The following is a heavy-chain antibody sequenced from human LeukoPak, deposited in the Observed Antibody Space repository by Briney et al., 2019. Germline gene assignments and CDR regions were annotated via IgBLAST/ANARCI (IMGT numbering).Heavy chain of an antibody. CDR3: ARDRYGGNLDAFDI. Sequence: ASVKVSCKASGYTFTSYAMNWVRQAPGQGLEWMGWINTNTGNPTYAQGFTGRFVFSLDTSVSTAYLQISSLKAEDTAVYYCARDRYGGNLDAFDIWGQGTMVTVSS. J-gene: IGHJ3*02. CDR2: INTNTGNP. V-gene: IGHV7-4-1*02. D-gene: IGHD4-23*01. CDR1: GYTFTSYA.